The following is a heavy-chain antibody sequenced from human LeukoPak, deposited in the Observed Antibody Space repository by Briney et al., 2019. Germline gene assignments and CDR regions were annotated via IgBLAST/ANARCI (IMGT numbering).Heavy chain of an antibody. CDR2: MNPNSGNT. CDR3: ARAYDYVWGGVY. CDR1: GYTFTSYD. Sequence: ASVKVSCKASGYTFTSYDINWVRQATGQGLEWMGWMNPNSGNTGYAQKFQGRVTMTRNTSISTAYMELSSLRSEDTAVYYYARAYDYVWGGVYWGQGTLVTVSS. D-gene: IGHD3-16*01. J-gene: IGHJ4*02. V-gene: IGHV1-8*01.